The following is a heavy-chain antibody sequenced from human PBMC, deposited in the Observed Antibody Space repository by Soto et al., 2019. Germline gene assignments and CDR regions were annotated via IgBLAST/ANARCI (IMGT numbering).Heavy chain of an antibody. CDR3: ARVGATNWH. CDR1: GFTFSGYW. CDR2: INSDGSIT. J-gene: IGHJ4*02. Sequence: GGSLRLSCAASGFTFSGYWMHWVRQVPGKGLVWVSRINSDGSITGYADSVKGRFTISRENAKNTLYRQISNLSVEDRCVYFCARVGATNWHSGQGSLVTF. V-gene: IGHV3-74*01. D-gene: IGHD1-26*01.